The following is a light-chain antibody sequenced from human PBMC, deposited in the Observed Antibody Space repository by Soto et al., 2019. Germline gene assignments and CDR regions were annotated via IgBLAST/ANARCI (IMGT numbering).Light chain of an antibody. CDR2: EDS. J-gene: IGLJ1*01. CDR3: CSYAGSSTLYV. Sequence: QSALTQPASVSGSPGQSITISCTGTSSDVGSYNLVSWYQQHPGKAPKLMIYEDSKRPSGVSNRVSGSKSGNTSSLTIAGLQAEDEADYYCCSYAGSSTLYVFGTGTKVTVL. V-gene: IGLV2-23*01. CDR1: SSDVGSYNL.